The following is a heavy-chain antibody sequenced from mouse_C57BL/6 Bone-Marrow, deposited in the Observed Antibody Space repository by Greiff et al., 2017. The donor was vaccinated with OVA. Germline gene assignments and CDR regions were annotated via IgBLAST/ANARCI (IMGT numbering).Heavy chain of an antibody. Sequence: EVQLVESGGGLVKPGGSLKLSCAASGFTFSSYAMSWVRQTPEKRLEWVATISDGGSYTYYPDNVKGRFTISRDNAKNNLYLQMSHLKSEDTAMYYCARVHYYGSSYDFDYWGQGTTLTVSS. CDR1: GFTFSSYA. CDR2: ISDGGSYT. CDR3: ARVHYYGSSYDFDY. V-gene: IGHV5-4*01. J-gene: IGHJ2*01. D-gene: IGHD1-1*01.